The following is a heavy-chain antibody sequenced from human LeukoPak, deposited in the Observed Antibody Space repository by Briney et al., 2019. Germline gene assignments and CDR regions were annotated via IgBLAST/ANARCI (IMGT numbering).Heavy chain of an antibody. J-gene: IGHJ4*02. D-gene: IGHD5-24*01. CDR1: GFTISSYA. Sequence: GGSLRLSCAASGFTISSYAMSWVRQAPGKGLEWVSAISGSGGSTNYADSVKGRFTISRDNSKNTLYLQMNSLRAEDTAVYYCAKARPALDGYNRPDYWGQGTLVTVSS. CDR2: ISGSGGST. CDR3: AKARPALDGYNRPDY. V-gene: IGHV3-23*01.